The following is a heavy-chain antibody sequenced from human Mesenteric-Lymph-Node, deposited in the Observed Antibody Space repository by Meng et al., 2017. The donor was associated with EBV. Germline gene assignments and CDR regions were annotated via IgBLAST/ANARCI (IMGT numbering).Heavy chain of an antibody. CDR1: GGPITTDY. J-gene: IGHJ4*02. CDR2: IYYLGIT. CDR3: ARVDDYVKSRVY. V-gene: IGHV4-59*07. Sequence: QSHLQECGPGLVTPSDTLSLPCTGSGGPITTDYSSWIRQTPGKGPEWIRYIYYLGITKSTPSLKSRVTISVATSKNQFSLKLTSVTAADTAVYYCARVDDYVKSRVYWGQGTLVTVSS. D-gene: IGHD4-17*01.